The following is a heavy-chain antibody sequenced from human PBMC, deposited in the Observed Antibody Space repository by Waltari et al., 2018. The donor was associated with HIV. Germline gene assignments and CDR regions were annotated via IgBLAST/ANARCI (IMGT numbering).Heavy chain of an antibody. J-gene: IGHJ5*02. CDR2: IYYSGST. Sequence: QVQLSESGPELVKPSETLSLTCTVSGGYLSSYYWSWIRVPPGKGLEWIGYIYYSGSTNYNPSLKSRVTISVDTSKNQFSLKLSSWTAADTAVYYCARDYYDSSGYYYGYSPWGQGTLVTVSS. V-gene: IGHV4-59*01. CDR3: ARDYYDSSGYYYGYSP. CDR1: GGYLSSYY. D-gene: IGHD3-22*01.